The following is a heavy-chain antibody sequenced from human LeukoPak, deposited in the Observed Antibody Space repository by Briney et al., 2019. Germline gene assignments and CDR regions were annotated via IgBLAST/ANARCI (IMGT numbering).Heavy chain of an antibody. J-gene: IGHJ5*02. CDR2: INDSKKT. Sequence: SETLSLTCAVYGGPFRGYYWSWIRQPPGTGLEWIGEINDSKKTNYNPSLKSRVTISVDTSKNQFFLKLRSVTAADTAVYYCAKAAADSLGYKGLDPWGQGTLVTVSS. V-gene: IGHV4-34*01. CDR3: AKAAADSLGYKGLDP. CDR1: GGPFRGYY. D-gene: IGHD3-22*01.